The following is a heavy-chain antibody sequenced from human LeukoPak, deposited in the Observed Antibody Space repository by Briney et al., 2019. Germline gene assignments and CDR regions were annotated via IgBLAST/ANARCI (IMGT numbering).Heavy chain of an antibody. CDR2: IIPIFGTA. J-gene: IGHJ6*03. CDR3: ARDSMVRGGNLYYYYYMDV. Sequence: SVKLSCKASGGTFSSYAISWVRQAPGQGLEWMGGIIPIFGTANYAQKFQGRVTITTDESTSTTYMELSSLRSEDTAVYYCARDSMVRGGNLYYYYYMDVWGKGTTVTVSS. CDR1: GGTFSSYA. D-gene: IGHD3-10*01. V-gene: IGHV1-69*05.